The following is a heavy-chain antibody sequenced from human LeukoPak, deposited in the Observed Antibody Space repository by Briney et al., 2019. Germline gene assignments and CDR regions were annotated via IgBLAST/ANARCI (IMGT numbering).Heavy chain of an antibody. D-gene: IGHD3-9*01. CDR1: GFTFSSYG. Sequence: PGGSLRLSCAASGFTFSSYGMSWVRQAPGKGLKWVSAISGSGGSTYYADSVKGRFTISRDNAKNSLYLQMNSLRAEDTAVYYCARVPGYYDILTGYHTPDYWGQGTLVTVSS. CDR3: ARVPGYYDILTGYHTPDY. V-gene: IGHV3-23*01. J-gene: IGHJ4*02. CDR2: ISGSGGST.